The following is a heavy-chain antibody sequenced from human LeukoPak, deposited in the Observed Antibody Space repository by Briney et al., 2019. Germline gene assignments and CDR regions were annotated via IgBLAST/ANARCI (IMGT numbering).Heavy chain of an antibody. D-gene: IGHD5-18*01. CDR3: AANPDVDTAMVLDV. CDR1: GLTFTSSA. J-gene: IGHJ6*04. CDR2: IVVGSGNT. Sequence: ASVKVSCKASGLTFTSSAMQWVRQARGQRLEWIGWIVVGSGNTNYAQKFQERVTITRDMSTSTAYMELSSLRSEDTAVYYCAANPDVDTAMVLDVWGKGTTVTVSS. V-gene: IGHV1-58*02.